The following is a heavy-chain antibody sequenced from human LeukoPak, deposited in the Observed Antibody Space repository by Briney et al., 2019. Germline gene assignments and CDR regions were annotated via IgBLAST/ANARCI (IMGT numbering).Heavy chain of an antibody. Sequence: GGSLRLSCAASGFTFSSYAMPWVRQAPGKGLEWVAVISYDGSNKYYADSVKGRFTISRDNSKNTLYLQMNSLRAEDTAVYYCAREIFDDYYYYGMDVWGQGTTVTVSS. CDR2: ISYDGSNK. CDR3: AREIFDDYYYYGMDV. J-gene: IGHJ6*02. CDR1: GFTFSSYA. V-gene: IGHV3-30-3*01.